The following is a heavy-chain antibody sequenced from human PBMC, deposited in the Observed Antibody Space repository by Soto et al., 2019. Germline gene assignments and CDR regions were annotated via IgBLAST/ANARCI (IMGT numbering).Heavy chain of an antibody. CDR2: ISAYNGNT. Sequence: ASVKVSCKASGYTFTSYGISWVRQAPGQGLEWMGWISAYNGNTNYAQKLQGRVTMTTDTSTSTAYMELRSLRSDDTAVYYCARDRDGYYYDSSGYDAFDIWGQGTMVTV. V-gene: IGHV1-18*04. CDR3: ARDRDGYYYDSSGYDAFDI. J-gene: IGHJ3*02. CDR1: GYTFTSYG. D-gene: IGHD3-22*01.